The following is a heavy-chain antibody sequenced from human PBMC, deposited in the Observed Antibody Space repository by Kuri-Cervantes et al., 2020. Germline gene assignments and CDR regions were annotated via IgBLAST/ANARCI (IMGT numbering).Heavy chain of an antibody. V-gene: IGHV3-66*01. D-gene: IGHD5-12*01. CDR2: IYSDGNI. CDR1: GVTVSTCY. CDR3: ARRYGGTVGFDY. Sequence: GESLKISCATSGVTVSTCYMSWVRQAPGKGLEWVSVIYSDGNIYYADSVKGRFTISRDNAKNSLYLQMNSLRAEDTAVYYCARRYGGTVGFDYWGQGTLVTVSS. J-gene: IGHJ4*02.